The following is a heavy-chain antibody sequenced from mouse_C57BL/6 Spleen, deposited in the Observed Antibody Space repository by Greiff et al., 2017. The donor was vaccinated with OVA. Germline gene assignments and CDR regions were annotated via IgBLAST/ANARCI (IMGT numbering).Heavy chain of an antibody. V-gene: IGHV1-74*01. CDR2: IHPADSDT. J-gene: IGHJ3*01. CDR3: AIYGYDWFAY. CDR1: GYTFTSYW. D-gene: IGHD2-2*01. Sequence: VQLQQSGAELVKPGASVKVSCKASGYTFTSYWMHWVKQRPGQGLEWVGRIHPADSDTNSNQKFKGKVTLTVDKSSSTSYMQLSSLTSYDSAVYYCAIYGYDWFAYWGQGTLVTVAA.